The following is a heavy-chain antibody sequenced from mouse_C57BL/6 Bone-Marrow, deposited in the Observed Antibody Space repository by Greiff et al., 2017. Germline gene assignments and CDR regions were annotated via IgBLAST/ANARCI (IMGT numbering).Heavy chain of an antibody. J-gene: IGHJ4*01. CDR2: INPNYGTT. CDR3: ARLGVNDYDDYYAMDY. Sequence: EVKLMESGPELVKPGASVKISCKASGYSFTDYNMNWVKQSNGKSLEWIGVINPNYGTTSYNQKFKGKATLTVDQSSSTAYMQLNSLTSEDSAVCYCARLGVNDYDDYYAMDYWGQGTSVTVSS. CDR1: GYSFTDYN. V-gene: IGHV1-39*01. D-gene: IGHD2-4*01.